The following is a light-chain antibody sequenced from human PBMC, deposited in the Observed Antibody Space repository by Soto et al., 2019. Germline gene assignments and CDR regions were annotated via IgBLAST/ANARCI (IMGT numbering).Light chain of an antibody. V-gene: IGKV1-5*03. J-gene: IGKJ4*01. CDR2: KAS. CDR3: QQYNSYSLT. Sequence: DIQMTQSPSTLSASVGDRVTITCRASQSISSWLAWYQQKPGKAPKLLIYKASSLESGVPSRFSGSGSGTEIPLTISSLQPDDFATYHCQQYNSYSLTFGGGTKVEIK. CDR1: QSISSW.